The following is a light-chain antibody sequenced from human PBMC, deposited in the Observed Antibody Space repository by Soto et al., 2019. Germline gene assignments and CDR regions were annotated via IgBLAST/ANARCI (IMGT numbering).Light chain of an antibody. CDR2: AAS. V-gene: IGKV3-20*01. Sequence: EIVLTQSPGTLSLSPGERATLSCRASQSISNNYLAWYQQKPGQAPRLLIYAASSRATGIPDRFSGSGSGTDFTLTISRLEPEDFAVYYCQQYGGSPRTFGQGTKLEI. J-gene: IGKJ2*01. CDR1: QSISNNY. CDR3: QQYGGSPRT.